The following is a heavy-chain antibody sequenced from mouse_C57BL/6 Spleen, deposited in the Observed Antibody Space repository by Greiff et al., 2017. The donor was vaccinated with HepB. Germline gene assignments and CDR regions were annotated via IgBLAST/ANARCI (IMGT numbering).Heavy chain of an antibody. CDR2: IHPNSGST. J-gene: IGHJ2*01. V-gene: IGHV1-64*01. D-gene: IGHD1-1*01. Sequence: VQLQQPGAELVKPGASVKLSCKASGYTFTSYWMHWVKQRPGQGLEWIGMIHPNSGSTNYNEKFKSKATLTVDKSSSTAYMQLSSLTSEDSAVYYCARGGYYGSSSDYWGQGTTLTVSS. CDR3: ARGGYYGSSSDY. CDR1: GYTFTSYW.